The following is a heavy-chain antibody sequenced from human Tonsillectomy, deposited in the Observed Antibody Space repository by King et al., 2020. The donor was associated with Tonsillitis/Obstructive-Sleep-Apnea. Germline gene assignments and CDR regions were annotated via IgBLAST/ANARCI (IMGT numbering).Heavy chain of an antibody. Sequence: VQLVESGAEVKKPGASVKVSCKASGYTFTSYYMHWVRQAPGQGLEWMGIINPSGGSTSYAQKFQGRVTMTRDTSTRTVYMELSSLRAEDTAVYYCARDGNVVVVVAATLSHYYYMDVWGKGTTVTVSS. CDR2: INPSGGST. CDR1: GYTFTSYY. D-gene: IGHD2-15*01. CDR3: ARDGNVVVVVAATLSHYYYMDV. V-gene: IGHV1-46*01. J-gene: IGHJ6*03.